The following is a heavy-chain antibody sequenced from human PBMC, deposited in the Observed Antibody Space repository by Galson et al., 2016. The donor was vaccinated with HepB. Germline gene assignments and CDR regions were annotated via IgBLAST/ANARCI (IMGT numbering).Heavy chain of an antibody. CDR3: ARGTWDPTRDRTTATWGTDWFDP. J-gene: IGHJ5*02. V-gene: IGHV4-4*07. D-gene: IGHD2-21*02. CDR1: GGSISDDY. Sequence: SETLSLTCTVSGGSISDDYWTWIRQPAGKGLQWIGRIYTGGTTNYNPSLRSRVTLSLDTSKNQISLELTSVTATDTGVYYFARGTWDPTRDRTTATWGTDWFDPWGQGTLVTVAS. CDR2: IYTGGTT.